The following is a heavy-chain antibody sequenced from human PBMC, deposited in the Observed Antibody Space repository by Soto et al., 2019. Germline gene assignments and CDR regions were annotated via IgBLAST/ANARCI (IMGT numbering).Heavy chain of an antibody. CDR2: IYSGGST. J-gene: IGHJ4*02. CDR3: ASGVYYDILTGYYRRGYYFDY. CDR1: GFTVSSNY. Sequence: PGGSLRLSCAASGFTVSSNYMSWVRQAPGKGLEWVSVIYSGGSTYYADSVKGRFTISRDNSKNTLYLQMNSLRAEDTAVYYCASGVYYDILTGYYRRGYYFDYWGQGTLVTVSS. D-gene: IGHD3-9*01. V-gene: IGHV3-66*01.